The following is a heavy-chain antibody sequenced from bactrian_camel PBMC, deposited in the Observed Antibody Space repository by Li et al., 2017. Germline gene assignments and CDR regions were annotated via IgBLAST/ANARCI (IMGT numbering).Heavy chain of an antibody. V-gene: IGHV3S6*01. CDR3: AAVGTDEGLCRADYWDRFGPDY. Sequence: QVQLVESGGGSVQAGGSLRLSCFNSALPASGFGWCMAWFRRAPGKEREVVGVRYMDTSNGWTADAVKGRFTISQDNAKNTMYLQMDSLKAEDTAMYYCAAVGTDEGLCRADYWDRFGPDYRGQGTQVTVS. J-gene: IGHJ4*01. CDR2: RYMDTSNG. D-gene: IGHD4*01. CDR1: ALPASGFG.